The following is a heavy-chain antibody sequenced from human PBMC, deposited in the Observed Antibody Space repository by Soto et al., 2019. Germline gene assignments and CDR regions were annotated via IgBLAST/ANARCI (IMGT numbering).Heavy chain of an antibody. J-gene: IGHJ4*02. V-gene: IGHV2-5*02. CDR3: AHLVLRFLEWLPTFDY. CDR2: IYWDDDK. CDR1: GFSLSTSGVG. D-gene: IGHD3-3*01. Sequence: SGPTLVNPTQTLTLTCTFSGFSLSTSGVGVGWIRQPPGKALEWLALIYWDDDKRYSPSLKSRLTITKDTSKNQVVLTMTNMDPVDTATYYCAHLVLRFLEWLPTFDYWGQGTLVPVSS.